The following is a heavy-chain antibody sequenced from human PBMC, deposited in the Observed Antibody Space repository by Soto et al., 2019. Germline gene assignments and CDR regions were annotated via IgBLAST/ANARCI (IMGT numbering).Heavy chain of an antibody. D-gene: IGHD6-13*01. CDR3: AHRLGWGAASGIGTFDL. CDR1: GFSLSTSGVG. Sequence: QITLKESGPPLVKPTQTLTLTCTFSGFSLSTSGVGVGCIRQPPGKALQWLALIYWDDDKRYSPSLKSRLTITKDPSKNQVVLTMTNMDPVDTATYYCAHRLGWGAASGIGTFDLWGQGTLVTVSS. CDR2: IYWDDDK. V-gene: IGHV2-5*02. J-gene: IGHJ4*02.